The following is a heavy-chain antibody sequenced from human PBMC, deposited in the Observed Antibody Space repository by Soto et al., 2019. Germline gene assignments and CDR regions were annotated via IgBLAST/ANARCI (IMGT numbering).Heavy chain of an antibody. V-gene: IGHV3-23*01. CDR1: GFTFSSYA. Sequence: EVQLLESGGGLVQPGGSLRLSCAASGFTFSSYAMSWVRQAPGKGQEWVSAISGSGGSTYYADSVKGRFTISRDNSKNTLYLQINSLRAEYTAVYYCAKDFTITLLLWFETDAFDIWGQGTMVTVSS. D-gene: IGHD3-10*01. CDR3: AKDFTITLLLWFETDAFDI. CDR2: ISGSGGST. J-gene: IGHJ3*02.